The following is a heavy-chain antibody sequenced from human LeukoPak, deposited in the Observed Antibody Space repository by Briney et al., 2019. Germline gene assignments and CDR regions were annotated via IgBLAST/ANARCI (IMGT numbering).Heavy chain of an antibody. CDR1: GGSVSSGSYY. D-gene: IGHD1-1*01. CDR2: IYYSGST. Sequence: PSETLSLTCTVSGGSVSSGSYYWSWIRQPPGKGLEWIGYIYYSGSTNYNPSLKSRVTISVDTSKNQFSLKLSSVTAADTAVYYCARTGGLERLGEHYYYYYGMDVWGQGTTVTVSS. V-gene: IGHV4-61*01. J-gene: IGHJ6*02. CDR3: ARTGGLERLGEHYYYYYGMDV.